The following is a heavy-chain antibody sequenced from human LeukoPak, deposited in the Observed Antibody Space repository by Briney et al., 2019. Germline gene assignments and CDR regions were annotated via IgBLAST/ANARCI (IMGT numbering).Heavy chain of an antibody. CDR2: INHSGST. CDR3: ARGEGARDGYNYAGPFYFDY. Sequence: PSETLFLTCAVYGGPFSDYYWSWIRQPPGKGREWIGKINHSGSTNYSPSLKSRVTISIDTSKNQFSLKLNSMTAADTAVYYCARGEGARDGYNYAGPFYFDYWGHGTLVTVSS. D-gene: IGHD5-24*01. CDR1: GGPFSDYY. V-gene: IGHV4-34*01. J-gene: IGHJ4*01.